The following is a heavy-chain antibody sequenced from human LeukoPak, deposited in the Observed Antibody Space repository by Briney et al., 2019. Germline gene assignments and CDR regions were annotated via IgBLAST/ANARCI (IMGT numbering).Heavy chain of an antibody. J-gene: IGHJ4*02. D-gene: IGHD1-26*01. CDR1: GGTFSSYD. CDR3: ARDYWEHYFDY. CDR2: IIPIFGTA. Sequence: SVKVSCKASGGTFSSYDIRWVRQAPGQGLEWMGGIIPIFGTANYAQKFQGRVTITADESTNTAYMELSSLKFEDTAVYYCARDYWEHYFDYWGQGTLVTVSS. V-gene: IGHV1-69*13.